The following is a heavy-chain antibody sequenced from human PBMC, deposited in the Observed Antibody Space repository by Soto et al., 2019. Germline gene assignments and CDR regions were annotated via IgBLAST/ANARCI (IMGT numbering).Heavy chain of an antibody. CDR2: IWYDGSNK. D-gene: IGHD4-17*01. V-gene: IGHV3-33*01. J-gene: IGHJ4*02. CDR3: ARDGYIGDYDPGFDY. CDR1: AFTFSSYG. Sequence: QVQLVEFGGGVVQPGGSLRLSCAASAFTFSSYGMHWVRQAPGKGLEWVAGIWYDGSNKYYSDSVKGRFTISRDNSKDTLYLQMNSLRVDDTAVYYCARDGYIGDYDPGFDYWGQGVLVTVSS.